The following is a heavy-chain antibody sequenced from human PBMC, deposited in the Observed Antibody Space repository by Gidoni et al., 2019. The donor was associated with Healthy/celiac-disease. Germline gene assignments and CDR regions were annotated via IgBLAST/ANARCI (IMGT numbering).Heavy chain of an antibody. Sequence: EVQLLESGGGLVQPGGSLRLSGAASGCTFSSYAMSWVRQAPGKGLEWVSAISGSGGRTYSADSVKGRFTISRDNSKNTLYLQMNSLRAEDTAVYYCAKDLGRYGELLYYFYYWGQGTLVTVSS. V-gene: IGHV3-23*01. CDR3: AKDLGRYGELLYYFYY. J-gene: IGHJ4*02. CDR1: GCTFSSYA. D-gene: IGHD4-17*01. CDR2: ISGSGGRT.